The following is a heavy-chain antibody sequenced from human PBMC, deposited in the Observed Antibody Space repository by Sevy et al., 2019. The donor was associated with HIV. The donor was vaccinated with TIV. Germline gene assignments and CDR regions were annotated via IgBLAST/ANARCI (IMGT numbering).Heavy chain of an antibody. CDR1: GYTLTELS. CDR2: FDPEDGET. J-gene: IGHJ3*02. Sequence: ASVKVSCKVSGYTLTELSMHWVRQAPGKGLEWMGGFDPEDGETIDAQKFQGRVTMTEDTSTDTAYMELSSLRSEDTAVYYCATSGYSSSWPDAFDIWGQGTMVTVSS. V-gene: IGHV1-24*01. CDR3: ATSGYSSSWPDAFDI. D-gene: IGHD6-13*01.